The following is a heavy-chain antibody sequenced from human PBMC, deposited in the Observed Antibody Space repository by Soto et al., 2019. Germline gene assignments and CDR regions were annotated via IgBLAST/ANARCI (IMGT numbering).Heavy chain of an antibody. Sequence: QIQLVQSGAEVKKAGASVKVSCKASGYTFTNYGISWVRQALGQGLELMGWISAYNDNTNYAQKFQGRVTLTTDTSTRTAYMELRSLTSDDTAVYYCAREGYYYGSGSYSPPRYYGMDVWGQGTTVTVFS. CDR2: ISAYNDNT. CDR1: GYTFTNYG. V-gene: IGHV1-18*01. CDR3: AREGYYYGSGSYSPPRYYGMDV. D-gene: IGHD3-10*01. J-gene: IGHJ6*02.